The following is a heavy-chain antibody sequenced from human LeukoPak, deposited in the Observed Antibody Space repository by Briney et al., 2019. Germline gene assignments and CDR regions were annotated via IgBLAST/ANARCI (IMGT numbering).Heavy chain of an antibody. CDR2: INPNSGGT. CDR3: ATWEGGYCSGGSCYSSGY. J-gene: IGHJ4*02. Sequence: ASVKVSCKASGYTFTGYYMHWVRQAPGQGLEWMGWINPNSGGTNYAQKFQGRVTMTRDTSISTAYRELSRLRSDDTAVYYCATWEGGYCSGGSCYSSGYWGQGTLVTVSS. D-gene: IGHD2-15*01. CDR1: GYTFTGYY. V-gene: IGHV1-2*02.